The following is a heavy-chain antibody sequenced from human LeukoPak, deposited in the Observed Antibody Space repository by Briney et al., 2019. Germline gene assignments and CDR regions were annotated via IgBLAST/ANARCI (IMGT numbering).Heavy chain of an antibody. V-gene: IGHV3-7*01. J-gene: IGHJ5*02. CDR2: IKQDGNEK. D-gene: IGHD1-14*01. CDR1: GFTFSDYW. CDR3: ARHTTLDP. Sequence: GGSLRLSCAVSGFTFSDYWMSWVRQAPGKGLEWVAHIKQDGNEKHYVDSVKGRFTISRDNVKNSLYLQMNSLRAEDTAVYYCARHTTLDPWGQGALVTVSS.